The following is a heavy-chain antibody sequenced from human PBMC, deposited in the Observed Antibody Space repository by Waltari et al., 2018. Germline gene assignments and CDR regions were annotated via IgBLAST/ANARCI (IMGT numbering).Heavy chain of an antibody. V-gene: IGHV2-5*01. J-gene: IGHJ4*02. D-gene: IGHD3-9*01. CDR1: GFSLTTGSVA. CDR2: IYGNDDK. CDR3: AHRYFSNFDY. Sequence: QITLKESGPTLMKPTQTLPLTCAFSGFSLTTGSVAVGWIRQPPGKAPEWLALIYGNDDKKYSPSLRSRLTITKDSSENQVVLTMTNVDPVDTATYYCAHRYFSNFDYWGQGTLVTVSS.